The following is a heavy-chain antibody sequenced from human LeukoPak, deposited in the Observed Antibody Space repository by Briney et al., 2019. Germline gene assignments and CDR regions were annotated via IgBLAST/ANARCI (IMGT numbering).Heavy chain of an antibody. V-gene: IGHV1-3*01. D-gene: IGHD6-13*01. CDR1: GYTFTSYA. CDR2: INAGNGNT. CDR3: ARVDSSSWHFDY. J-gene: IGHJ4*02. Sequence: ASVKVSCKASGYTFTSYAMHWVRQAPGQRLGWMGWINAGNGNTKYSQKFQGRVTITRDTSASTAYMELSSLRSEDTAVYYCARVDSSSWHFDYWGQGTLVTVSS.